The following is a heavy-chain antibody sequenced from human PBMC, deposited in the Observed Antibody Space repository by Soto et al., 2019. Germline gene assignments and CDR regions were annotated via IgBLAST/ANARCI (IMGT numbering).Heavy chain of an antibody. CDR3: ARRGGSYYYYGMDV. CDR2: IYYSGST. CDR1: GGSISSSSYY. V-gene: IGHV4-39*01. Sequence: SETLSLTCTVSGGSISSSSYYWGWIRQPPGKGLEWIGSIYYSGSTHYNPSLKSRVTISVDTSKNQFSLKLSSVTAADTAVYYCARRGGSYYYYGMDVWGQGTTVT. D-gene: IGHD1-26*01. J-gene: IGHJ6*02.